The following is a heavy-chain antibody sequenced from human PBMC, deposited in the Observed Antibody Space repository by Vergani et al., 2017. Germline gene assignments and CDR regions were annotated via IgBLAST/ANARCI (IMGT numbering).Heavy chain of an antibody. Sequence: QVQLVQSGAEVKKPGSSVKVSCKASGGTFSSYAISWVRQAPGQGLEWMGRIIPIFGTANYAQKFQGRVTITADESTSTDYLERSSLRSEDTAVYYCASPGIAVAGFVYWGQGTLVTVSS. CDR3: ASPGIAVAGFVY. D-gene: IGHD6-19*01. J-gene: IGHJ4*02. CDR1: GGTFSSYA. CDR2: IIPIFGTA. V-gene: IGHV1-69*18.